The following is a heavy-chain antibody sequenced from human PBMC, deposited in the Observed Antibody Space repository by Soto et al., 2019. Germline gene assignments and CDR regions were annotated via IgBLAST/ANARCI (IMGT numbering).Heavy chain of an antibody. D-gene: IGHD5-12*01. CDR3: ARQRKEWLRLGGAFDI. J-gene: IGHJ3*02. Sequence: GESLKISCKGSGYSFTSYWIGWVRQMPGKGLEWMGIIYPGDSDTRYSPSFQGQVTISADKSISTAYLQWSSLKASDTAMYYCARQRKEWLRLGGAFDIWGQGTMVTVSS. CDR2: IYPGDSDT. CDR1: GYSFTSYW. V-gene: IGHV5-51*01.